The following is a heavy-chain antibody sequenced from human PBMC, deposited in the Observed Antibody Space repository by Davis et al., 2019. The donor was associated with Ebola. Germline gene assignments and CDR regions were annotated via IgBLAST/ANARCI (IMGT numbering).Heavy chain of an antibody. V-gene: IGHV4-34*01. Sequence: SETLSLTCAVYGGSFSGYYWSWIRQPPGKGLEWIGNLYHGGGTNYSPSLKSRLTISVDTSKNQFSLELSSVTAADTAVYYCARTPFGSFDYWGQGTLVTVSS. D-gene: IGHD3-10*01. CDR1: GGSFSGYY. J-gene: IGHJ4*02. CDR2: LYHGGGT. CDR3: ARTPFGSFDY.